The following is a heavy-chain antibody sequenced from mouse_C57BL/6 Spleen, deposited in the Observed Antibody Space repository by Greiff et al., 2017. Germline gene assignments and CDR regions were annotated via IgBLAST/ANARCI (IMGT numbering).Heavy chain of an antibody. CDR1: GYSFTGYY. J-gene: IGHJ2*01. Sequence: VQLQQSGPELVKPGASVKISCKASGYSFTGYYMNWVKQSPEKSLEWIGEINPSTGGTTYNQKFKAKATLTVDKSSSTAYMQLKSLTSEDSAVYYCARSTTVVALDYWGQGTTLTVSS. D-gene: IGHD1-1*01. V-gene: IGHV1-42*01. CDR3: ARSTTVVALDY. CDR2: INPSTGGT.